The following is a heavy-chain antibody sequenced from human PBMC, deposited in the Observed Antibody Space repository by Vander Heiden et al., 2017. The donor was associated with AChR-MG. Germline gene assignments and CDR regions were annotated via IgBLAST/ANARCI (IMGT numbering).Heavy chain of an antibody. Sequence: QMQLVQSGPEVKKPGTSVKVSCKASGFTFTSSAVQWVRQARGQRLEWIGWIVVGSGNTNYAQNFQERVTITRDMSTSTAYMELSSLRSEDTAVYYCAAGVAVTVTTCFDYWGQGTLVTVSS. J-gene: IGHJ4*02. D-gene: IGHD4-17*01. CDR2: IVVGSGNT. CDR1: GFTFTSSA. V-gene: IGHV1-58*01. CDR3: AAGVAVTVTTCFDY.